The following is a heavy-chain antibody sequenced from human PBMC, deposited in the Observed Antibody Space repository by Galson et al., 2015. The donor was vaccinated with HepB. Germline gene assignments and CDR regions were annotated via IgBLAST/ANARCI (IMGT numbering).Heavy chain of an antibody. J-gene: IGHJ3*02. CDR3: ATLGDGDYGGDAFDI. Sequence: SLRLSCAASGFTFSSYGMHWVRQAPGKGLEWVAVIWYDGSNKYYADSVKGRFTISRDNSKNTLYLQMNSLRAEDTAVYYCATLGDGDYGGDAFDIWGQGTMVTVSS. CDR2: IWYDGSNK. V-gene: IGHV3-33*01. CDR1: GFTFSSYG. D-gene: IGHD4-17*01.